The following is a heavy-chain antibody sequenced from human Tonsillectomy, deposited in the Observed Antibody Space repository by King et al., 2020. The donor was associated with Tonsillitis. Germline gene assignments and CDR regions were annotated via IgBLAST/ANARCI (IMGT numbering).Heavy chain of an antibody. CDR3: ARDRWATFDY. CDR2: MSSRTHT. V-gene: IGHV3-11*06. D-gene: IGHD5-24*01. J-gene: IGHJ4*02. CDR1: GFTFTEYY. Sequence: VQLVESGGGLVKPGGSLRLSCAASGFTFTEYYMAWIRQAPGRGLECISYMSSRTHTHYAESVKGRFTISRDNAKNSLYLQMNNLRPDDTAVYYCARDRWATFDYWGQGTLVTVSS.